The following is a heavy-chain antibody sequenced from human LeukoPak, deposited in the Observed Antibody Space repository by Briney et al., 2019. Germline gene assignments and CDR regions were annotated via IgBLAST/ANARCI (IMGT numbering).Heavy chain of an antibody. CDR3: ARWGYDSSGYYSQFDY. CDR1: GFTFSSYA. D-gene: IGHD3-22*01. V-gene: IGHV3-30-3*01. CDR2: TSYDGSNE. Sequence: GGSLRLSCAASGFTFSSYAMHWVRQAPGKGLEWVAVTSYDGSNEYYADSVKGRFTISRDNSKNTLYLQMNSLRAEDTAVYYCARWGYDSSGYYSQFDYWGQGTLVTVSS. J-gene: IGHJ4*02.